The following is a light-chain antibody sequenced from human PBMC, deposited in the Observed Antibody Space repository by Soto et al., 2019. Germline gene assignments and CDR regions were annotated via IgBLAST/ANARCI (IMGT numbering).Light chain of an antibody. CDR1: QNINSW. V-gene: IGKV1-5*03. CDR3: QQYNGYGR. CDR2: KAS. J-gene: IGKJ1*01. Sequence: DIQMTQSPSTLSASVGDRVTITCRASQNINSWLAWYQQKPGKAPKLLIHKASSLQSGVPSRFSGSGSGTEFTLTISSLDHDDIATYYCQQYNGYGRFGQGTKVEIK.